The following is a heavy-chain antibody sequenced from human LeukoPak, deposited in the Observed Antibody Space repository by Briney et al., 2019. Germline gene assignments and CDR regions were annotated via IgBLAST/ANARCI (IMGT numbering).Heavy chain of an antibody. CDR3: AKGDDYDSSGPVDY. Sequence: GGSLRLSCAASGFTFDDYAMHWVRQAPGKGLEWVSGISWNSGSIGYADSVKGRFTTSRDNAKNSLYLQMNSLRAEDMALYYCAKGDDYDSSGPVDYWGQGTLVTVSS. CDR1: GFTFDDYA. D-gene: IGHD3-22*01. J-gene: IGHJ4*02. CDR2: ISWNSGSI. V-gene: IGHV3-9*03.